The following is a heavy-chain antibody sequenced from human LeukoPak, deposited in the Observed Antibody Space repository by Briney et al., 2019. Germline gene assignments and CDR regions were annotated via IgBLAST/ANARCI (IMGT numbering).Heavy chain of an antibody. J-gene: IGHJ4*02. V-gene: IGHV4-59*08. CDR3: ARRSSNWYFDY. Sequence: SSETLSLTCTVSGGSISSYYWSWIRQPPGKGLEWFGYIYDSGSTNYNPSLKSRVTISMDTSKNQFSLKLSSVTAADTAVYYCARRSSNWYFDYWGQGTLVTVSS. CDR2: IYDSGST. D-gene: IGHD4-11*01. CDR1: GGSISSYY.